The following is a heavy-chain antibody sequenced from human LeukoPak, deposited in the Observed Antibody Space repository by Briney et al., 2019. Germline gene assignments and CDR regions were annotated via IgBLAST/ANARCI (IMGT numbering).Heavy chain of an antibody. D-gene: IGHD3-10*01. V-gene: IGHV3-23*01. Sequence: GGSLRLACAASGFRFSSYAMSWVRQAPGKGLEWVSAISGSGVSTYYADSVKGRFTVSRDNSKNTLYLQMNSLRAEDTAVYYCAKGGLYGSGSQGQFDYWGQGTLVTVSS. CDR3: AKGGLYGSGSQGQFDY. J-gene: IGHJ4*02. CDR2: ISGSGVST. CDR1: GFRFSSYA.